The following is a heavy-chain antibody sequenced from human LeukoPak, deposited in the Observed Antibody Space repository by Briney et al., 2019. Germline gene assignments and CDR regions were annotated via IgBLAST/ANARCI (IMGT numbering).Heavy chain of an antibody. J-gene: IGHJ4*02. D-gene: IGHD6-19*01. CDR3: AKDLSGLDH. CDR2: ISYDGSNK. Sequence: GGSLRLSCAASGFTFSSYGMHWVRQAPGKGLEWVAVISYDGSNKYYADSVKGRFTISRDNSKNTLYLQMNSLRAEDTAVYYCAKDLSGLDHWGQGTLVTVSS. V-gene: IGHV3-30*18. CDR1: GFTFSSYG.